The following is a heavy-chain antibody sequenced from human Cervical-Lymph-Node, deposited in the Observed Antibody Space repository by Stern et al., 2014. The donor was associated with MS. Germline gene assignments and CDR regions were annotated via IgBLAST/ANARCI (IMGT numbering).Heavy chain of an antibody. CDR2: AIPTIGST. CDR3: VERDAWFDP. D-gene: IGHD1-1*01. J-gene: IGHJ5*02. Sequence: VQLVQSGAEVKKPGSSVNVSCTASGGRFTSYAISWVRQGPGPGLEWRGGAIPTIGSTNYAQKVQGRLTITADKSSNIAYMELRSLTTEDTAIYYCVERDAWFDPWGPGTLVTVSS. V-gene: IGHV1-69*06. CDR1: GGRFTSYA.